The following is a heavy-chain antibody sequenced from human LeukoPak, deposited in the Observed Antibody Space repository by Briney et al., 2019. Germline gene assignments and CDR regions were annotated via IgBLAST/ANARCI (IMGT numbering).Heavy chain of an antibody. CDR3: ARRYYYGSGSHAPYYYYMDV. CDR2: IYYSGST. J-gene: IGHJ6*03. V-gene: IGHV4-39*01. Sequence: SETLSLTCTVSGGSISSSSYYWGWIRQPPGKGLEWIGSIYYSGSTYYNPSLKSRVTISVDTSKNQFSLKLSSVTAADAAVYYCARRYYYGSGSHAPYYYYMDVWGKGTTVTVSS. CDR1: GGSISSSSYY. D-gene: IGHD3-10*01.